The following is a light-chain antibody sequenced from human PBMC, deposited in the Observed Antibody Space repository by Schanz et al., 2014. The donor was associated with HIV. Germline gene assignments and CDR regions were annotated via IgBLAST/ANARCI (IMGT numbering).Light chain of an antibody. CDR1: SSDIGGYKC. Sequence: QSGLAQPASVSGSPGQSISISCTGSSSDIGGYKCVSWYQQHPDTAPKLMIYDVNNRPSGVSNRFSGSKSGNTASLTISGLQPEDEADYYCSSLTTSSAPVFGTGTKLTVL. CDR2: DVN. V-gene: IGLV2-14*01. CDR3: SSLTTSSAPV. J-gene: IGLJ1*01.